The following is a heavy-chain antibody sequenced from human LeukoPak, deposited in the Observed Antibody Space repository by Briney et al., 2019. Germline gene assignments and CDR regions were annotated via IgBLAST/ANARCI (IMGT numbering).Heavy chain of an antibody. CDR1: GFTFSSYA. CDR2: ISGSGGSP. CDR3: AKGRTYYYGSGSYYTPGDWFDP. J-gene: IGHJ5*02. D-gene: IGHD3-10*01. Sequence: PGGSLRLSCAASGFTFSSYAMSWVRQAPGKGLEWVSAISGSGGSPYYADSVKGRFTVSRDNSKNTLYLQMNSLRAEDTVVYYCAKGRTYYYGSGSYYTPGDWFDPWGQGTLVTVSS. V-gene: IGHV3-23*01.